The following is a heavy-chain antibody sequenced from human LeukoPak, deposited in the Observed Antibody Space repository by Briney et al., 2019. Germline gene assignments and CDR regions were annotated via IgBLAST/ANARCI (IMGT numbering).Heavy chain of an antibody. CDR1: GFTFSTYT. CDR2: ISSGSGYM. CDR3: AKVHGSYYAFDY. D-gene: IGHD1-26*01. Sequence: PGGSLRLSCAASGFTFSTYTMNWVRQAPGKGLEWVSSISSGSGYMYYADSVKGRFTISRDNSKNTLHLQMNSPRAEDTAVYYCAKVHGSYYAFDYWGQGTLVTVSS. J-gene: IGHJ4*02. V-gene: IGHV3-21*04.